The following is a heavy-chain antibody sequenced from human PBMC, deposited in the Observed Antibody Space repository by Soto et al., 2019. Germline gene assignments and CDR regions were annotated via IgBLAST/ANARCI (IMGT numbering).Heavy chain of an antibody. CDR1: GGPISSGGYY. D-gene: IGHD3-9*01. Sequence: SETLSLTCTVSGGPISSGGYYWSWIRQHPGKGLEWIGYIYYSGSTYYNPSLKSRVTISVDTSKNQFSLKLSSVTAADTAVYYCASSPPYPILTAYYYYGMDVWGQGTTVTVSS. J-gene: IGHJ6*02. CDR3: ASSPPYPILTAYYYYGMDV. CDR2: IYYSGST. V-gene: IGHV4-31*03.